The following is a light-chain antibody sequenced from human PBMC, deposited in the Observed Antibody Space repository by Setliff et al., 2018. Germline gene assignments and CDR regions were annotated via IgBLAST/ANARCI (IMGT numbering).Light chain of an antibody. CDR3: SSYAGRYIVV. CDR2: DVN. V-gene: IGLV2-11*01. CDR1: SSDVGGFNY. J-gene: IGLJ2*01. Sequence: QSVLTQPRSVSGSPGQSVIISCTGTSSDVGGFNYVSWYQQHPGKAPKLMIYDVNKRPSGVPDRFSGSKSGNTASLTISGLQAEDEADYYCSSYAGRYIVVFGGGTQLTVL.